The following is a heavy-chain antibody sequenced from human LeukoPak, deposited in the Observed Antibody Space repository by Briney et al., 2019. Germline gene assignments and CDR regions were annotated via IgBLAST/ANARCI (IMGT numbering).Heavy chain of an antibody. J-gene: IGHJ5*02. V-gene: IGHV5-51*01. CDR2: IYPGDPDT. CDR1: GYSFTSYW. D-gene: IGHD2-2*01. Sequence: GESLKISCKGSGYSFTSYWIGWVRQMPGKGLEWMGIIYPGDPDTRYSPSFQGQVTISADKSISTAYLQWSSLKASDTTMYYCARGGYCSGTSCQPTDWFDPWGQGTLVTVSS. CDR3: ARGGYCSGTSCQPTDWFDP.